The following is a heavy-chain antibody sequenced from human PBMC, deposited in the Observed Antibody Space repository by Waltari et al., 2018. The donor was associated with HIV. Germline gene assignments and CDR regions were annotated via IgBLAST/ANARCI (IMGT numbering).Heavy chain of an antibody. J-gene: IGHJ4*02. CDR2: IKSDGSST. D-gene: IGHD6-19*01. CDR1: GFTFSSYW. CDR3: AAVGYSSGWYPGY. Sequence: EVQLVESGGGLVQPGGSLRLSCAASGFTFSSYWMHWVRQAPGKGLVWVSRIKSDGSSTSDADSVKGRFTISRDNAKNTLYLQMNSLRAEDTAVYYCAAVGYSSGWYPGYWGQGTLVTVSS. V-gene: IGHV3-74*01.